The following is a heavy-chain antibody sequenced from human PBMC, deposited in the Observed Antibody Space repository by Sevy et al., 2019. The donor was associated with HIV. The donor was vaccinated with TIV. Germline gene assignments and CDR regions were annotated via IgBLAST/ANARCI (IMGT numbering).Heavy chain of an antibody. CDR2: IAGSGDNT. D-gene: IGHD1-26*01. CDR1: GFTFSNYV. V-gene: IGHV3-23*01. Sequence: GGSLRLSCAASGFTFSNYVMSWVRQTPGKGLEWVSSIAGSGDNTYYLDTVKGRFIMSRDNSKNTLYLQMNSLRAEDTAVYYCARRIVGAGGFFEYWGQGTLVTVSS. J-gene: IGHJ4*02. CDR3: ARRIVGAGGFFEY.